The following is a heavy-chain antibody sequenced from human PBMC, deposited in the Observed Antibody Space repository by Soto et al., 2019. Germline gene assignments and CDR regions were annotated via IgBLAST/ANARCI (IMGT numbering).Heavy chain of an antibody. CDR2: IWYDGSNK. D-gene: IGHD6-19*01. CDR3: AWGSSNYYYGMDV. Sequence: QVQLVESGGGVVQPGRSLRLSCAASGFTFSSYGMHWVRQAPGKGLERVAVIWYDGSNKYYADSVKGRFTMSRDNSKNTLYLQMNSLRAEDTAVYYCAWGSSNYYYGMDVWGQGTTVTVSS. V-gene: IGHV3-33*01. CDR1: GFTFSSYG. J-gene: IGHJ6*02.